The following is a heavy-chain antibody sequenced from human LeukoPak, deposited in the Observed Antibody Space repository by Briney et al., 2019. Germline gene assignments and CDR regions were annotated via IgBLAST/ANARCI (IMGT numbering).Heavy chain of an antibody. CDR1: GGSISSGGYY. Sequence: PSQTLSLTCTVSGGSISSGGYYWSWIRQPPGKGLEWIGYIYHSGSTYYNPSLKSRVTISVDRSKNQFSLKLSSVTAADTAVYYCASTYYDSQSIDYWGQGTLVTVSS. CDR3: ASTYYDSQSIDY. J-gene: IGHJ4*02. D-gene: IGHD3-3*01. V-gene: IGHV4-30-2*01. CDR2: IYHSGST.